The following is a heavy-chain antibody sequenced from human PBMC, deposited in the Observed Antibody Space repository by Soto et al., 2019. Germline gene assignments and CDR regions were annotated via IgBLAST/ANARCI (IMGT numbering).Heavy chain of an antibody. CDR2: ISSSGSTI. J-gene: IGHJ4*02. D-gene: IGHD3-9*01. V-gene: IGHV3-11*01. Sequence: GGSLRLSCAASGFTFSDYYMSWIRQAPGKELEWVSYISSSGSTIYYADSVKGRFTISRDNAKNSLYLQMNSLRAEDTAVYYCARRGYDILTCYHYYFDYWGQGTLVTVSS. CDR1: GFTFSDYY. CDR3: ARRGYDILTCYHYYFDY.